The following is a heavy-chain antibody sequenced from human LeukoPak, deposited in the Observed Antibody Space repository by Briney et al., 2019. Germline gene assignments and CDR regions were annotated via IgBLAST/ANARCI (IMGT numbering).Heavy chain of an antibody. CDR3: ARGGPKPIAVAGFGY. D-gene: IGHD6-19*01. V-gene: IGHV3-21*01. CDR1: GFTFSSYS. J-gene: IGHJ4*02. Sequence: KPGGSLRLSCAASGFTFSSYSMNWVRQAPGKGLEWVSSISSSSSYIYYADSVKGRFTISRDNAKNSLYLQMNSLRAEDTAVYYCARGGPKPIAVAGFGYWGQGTLVTVSS. CDR2: ISSSSSYI.